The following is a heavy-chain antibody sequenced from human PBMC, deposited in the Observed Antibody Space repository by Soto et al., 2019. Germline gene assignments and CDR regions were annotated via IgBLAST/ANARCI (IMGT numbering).Heavy chain of an antibody. Sequence: GESLKISCKGSGYTFTTYWIGWVRQMPGKGLEWMGVIYPGDSDTIYSPSFQGQVTLSADKSISTAYLQWRSLQASDTAMYYCVRRPGCSTTTCYRELDYWGQGALVTVSS. D-gene: IGHD2-2*01. CDR1: GYTFTTYW. CDR2: IYPGDSDT. J-gene: IGHJ4*02. V-gene: IGHV5-51*01. CDR3: VRRPGCSTTTCYRELDY.